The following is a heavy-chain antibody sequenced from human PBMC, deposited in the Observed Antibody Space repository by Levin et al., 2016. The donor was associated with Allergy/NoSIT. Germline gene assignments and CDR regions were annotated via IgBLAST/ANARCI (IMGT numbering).Heavy chain of an antibody. J-gene: IGHJ6*02. V-gene: IGHV4-34*01. D-gene: IGHD2-2*01. CDR3: ARDQSHYCSSTSCYSDYYYGMDV. CDR2: INHSGST. CDR1: GGSFSGYY. Sequence: SETLSLTCAVYGGSFSGYYWSWIRQPPGKGLEWIGEINHSGSTNYNPSLKSRVTISVDTSKNQFSLKLSSVTAADTAVYYCARDQSHYCSSTSCYSDYYYGMDVWGQGTTVTVSS.